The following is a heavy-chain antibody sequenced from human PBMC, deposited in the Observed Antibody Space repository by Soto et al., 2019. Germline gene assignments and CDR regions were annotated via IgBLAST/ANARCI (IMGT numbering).Heavy chain of an antibody. CDR3: ASRYNWNDYYYGMDV. Sequence: ASVKVSCKASGYTFTSYAMHWVRQAPGQRLEWMGWINAGNGNTKYSQKFQGRVTITRDTSASTAYMELSSLRSEDTAVYYCASRYNWNDYYYGMDVWGKGIAVTV. D-gene: IGHD1-1*01. CDR1: GYTFTSYA. CDR2: INAGNGNT. J-gene: IGHJ6*04. V-gene: IGHV1-3*01.